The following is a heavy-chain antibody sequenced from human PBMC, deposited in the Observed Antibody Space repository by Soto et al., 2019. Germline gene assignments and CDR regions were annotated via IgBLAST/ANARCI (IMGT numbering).Heavy chain of an antibody. D-gene: IGHD7-27*01. CDR3: AEAGADDGVYYYNGMDV. CDR2: ISYDGSKK. CDR1: GFTFSSYG. V-gene: IGHV3-30*18. J-gene: IGHJ6*02. Sequence: QVQLVESGGGVVQPGRSLRLSCAASGFTFSSYGMHWVRQAPGKGLEWVAVISYDGSKKYYGDSVKARATISRDNSKNTTDLQMSSPRAKYTDVDYCAEAGADDGVYYYNGMDVWGHGTTVTVSS.